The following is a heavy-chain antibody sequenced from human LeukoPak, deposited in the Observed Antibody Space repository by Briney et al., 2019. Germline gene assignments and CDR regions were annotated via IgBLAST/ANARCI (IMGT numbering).Heavy chain of an antibody. Sequence: GGSLRLSCAASGSTFSGSAMSWVRQAPGKGLEWVSAISGSGGSTYYADSVKGRFTISRDNSKNTLYLQMNSLRAEDTAVYYCAKATLTFGGVIASMDVWGQGTTVTVSS. J-gene: IGHJ6*02. CDR3: AKATLTFGGVIASMDV. V-gene: IGHV3-23*01. CDR2: ISGSGGST. CDR1: GSTFSGSA. D-gene: IGHD3-16*02.